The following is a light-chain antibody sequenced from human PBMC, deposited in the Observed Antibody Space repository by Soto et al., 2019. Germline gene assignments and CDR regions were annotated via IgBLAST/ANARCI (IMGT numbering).Light chain of an antibody. CDR1: QSVLYSSNNKNY. J-gene: IGKJ4*01. CDR2: WAS. V-gene: IGKV4-1*01. CDR3: QQYYTTLALT. Sequence: DIVMTQSPDSLAVSLGERATINCKSSQSVLYSSNNKNYLAWYQQQPGQPPKLLIYWASTRESGVPDRFSGSGSGTEFTLTISSLQAEDVAVYYCQQYYTTLALTFGGGTKVEIK.